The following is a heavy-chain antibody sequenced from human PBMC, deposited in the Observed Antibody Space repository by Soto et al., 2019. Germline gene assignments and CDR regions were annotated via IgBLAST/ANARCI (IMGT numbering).Heavy chain of an antibody. CDR3: ARDIVVVVAATQGDYYYGMDV. Sequence: GASVKVSCKVSGYTLTELSMHWVRQAPGKGLEWMGGFDPEDGETIYAQKFQGRVTMTEDTSTSTAYMELRSLRSDDTAVYYCARDIVVVVAATQGDYYYGMDVWGQGTTVTVSS. CDR1: GYTLTELS. V-gene: IGHV1-24*01. D-gene: IGHD2-15*01. CDR2: FDPEDGET. J-gene: IGHJ6*02.